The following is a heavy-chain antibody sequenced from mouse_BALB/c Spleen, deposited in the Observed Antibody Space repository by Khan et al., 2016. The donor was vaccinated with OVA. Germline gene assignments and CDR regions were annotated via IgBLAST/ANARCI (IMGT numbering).Heavy chain of an antibody. CDR3: FRPSYDPRNFDV. CDR2: ITPANGNT. Sequence: VQLQQSGAELVKPGASVKLSCTASGFNIKDTYIHWVKRRPEQGLEWIGRITPANGNTEYDPKFQGKATMRADTSSHTAYLQLSSLTSGDTAVYYCFRPSYDPRNFDVWGAGAKDTVAS. V-gene: IGHV14-3*02. D-gene: IGHD2-3*01. CDR1: GFNIKDTY. J-gene: IGHJ1*01.